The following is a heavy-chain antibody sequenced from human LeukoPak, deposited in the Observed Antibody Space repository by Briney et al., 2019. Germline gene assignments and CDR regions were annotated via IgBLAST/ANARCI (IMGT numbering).Heavy chain of an antibody. J-gene: IGHJ5*02. CDR1: GGSISSYY. V-gene: IGHV4-4*09. CDR3: ARLKGPATATHNWFDP. Sequence: SETLSLTCTVSGGSISSYYWSWIRQPPGKGLEWIGYIYTSGSTNYNSSLKSRVTISVDTSKNQFSLKLSSATAADTAVYYCARLKGPATATHNWFDPWGQGTLVTVSS. D-gene: IGHD2-15*01. CDR2: IYTSGST.